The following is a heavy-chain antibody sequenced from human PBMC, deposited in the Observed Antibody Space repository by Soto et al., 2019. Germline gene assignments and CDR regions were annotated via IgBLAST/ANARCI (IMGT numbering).Heavy chain of an antibody. D-gene: IGHD2-2*03. CDR2: ISGSADSS. Sequence: LRLSCTASGFTFSSFGMAWVRQAPGKGLEWVSAISGSADSSYYADSVKGRFTISRDNPKNTLYLQMDSLRAEDTGVYFCAKVGIGSFSHKHNFEHWGQGTQVTVSS. CDR1: GFTFSSFG. V-gene: IGHV3-23*01. CDR3: AKVGIGSFSHKHNFEH. J-gene: IGHJ4*02.